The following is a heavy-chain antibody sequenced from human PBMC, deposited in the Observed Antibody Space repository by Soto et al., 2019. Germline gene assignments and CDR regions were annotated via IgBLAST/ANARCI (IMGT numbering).Heavy chain of an antibody. CDR1: GFSFTDDY. J-gene: IGHJ4*02. CDR3: ARVGEEADY. V-gene: IGHV3-11*01. D-gene: IGHD2-21*01. Sequence: QGQLVESGGGLVKPGGSLRLSCAASGFSFTDDYMSWIRQPPGKGLEWISYINDRGSLIYYADSVKGRFTISRDNAKNSLYLQMNSLTDEDTAVYYCARVGEEADYWGQGTLVTVSS. CDR2: INDRGSLI.